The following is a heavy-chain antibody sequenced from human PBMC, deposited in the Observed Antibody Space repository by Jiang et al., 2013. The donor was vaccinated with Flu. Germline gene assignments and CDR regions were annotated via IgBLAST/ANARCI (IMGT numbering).Heavy chain of an antibody. Sequence: QLVESGGGLVQPGGSLRLSCAASGFTVSSNYMSWVRQAPGKGLEWVSVIYSGGITYYADSVKGRFTISRDNSKSTLYLQMNSLTAEDTAVYYCASAARVITSYYYDFGLDVWGQGTTVTVSS. CDR2: IYSGGIT. CDR3: ASAARVITSYYYDFGLDV. J-gene: IGHJ6*02. CDR1: GFTVSSNY. V-gene: IGHV3-66*01. D-gene: IGHD4/OR15-4a*01.